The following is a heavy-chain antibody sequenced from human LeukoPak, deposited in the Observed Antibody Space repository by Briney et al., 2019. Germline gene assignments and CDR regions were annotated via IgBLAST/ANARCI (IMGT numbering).Heavy chain of an antibody. D-gene: IGHD6-6*01. Sequence: GGSLRLSCTASGFSFSGHWMHWACQLPGKGLVWVSRISPTGSTTSYADSVKGRFTVSRDNAKNTLYLQVNNLRAEDTAVYYCARGPNSNWSGLDFWGQGTLLTVSS. CDR1: GFSFSGHW. CDR2: ISPTGSTT. V-gene: IGHV3-74*01. CDR3: ARGPNSNWSGLDF. J-gene: IGHJ4*02.